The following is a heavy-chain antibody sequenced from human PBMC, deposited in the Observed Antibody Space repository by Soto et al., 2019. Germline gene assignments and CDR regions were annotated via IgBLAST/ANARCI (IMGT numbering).Heavy chain of an antibody. CDR2: ISAYNGNT. CDR1: GYTFTSYG. V-gene: IGHV1-18*01. D-gene: IGHD6-19*01. CDR3: ARGEVAGTGVFDI. Sequence: ASVKVSCKASGYTFTSYGISWVRQAPGQGFEWMGWISAYNGNTNYAQKLQGRVIMSTDTSTSTAYMELRILSFVYTAVYYFARGEVAGTGVFDIWAQGSMVTVSS. J-gene: IGHJ3*02.